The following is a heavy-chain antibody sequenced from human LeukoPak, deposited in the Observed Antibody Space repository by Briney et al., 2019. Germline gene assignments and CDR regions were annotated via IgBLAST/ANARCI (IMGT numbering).Heavy chain of an antibody. D-gene: IGHD5-12*01. J-gene: IGHJ4*02. Sequence: PGGSLRLSCAASGFTFSSYGMHWVRQAPGKGLEWVAVIWYDGSNKYYADSVKGRFTISRDNSKNTLYLQMNSLRAEDTAVYYCARGYPDGYKGYFDYWGQGTLVTVSS. CDR1: GFTFSSYG. CDR3: ARGYPDGYKGYFDY. CDR2: IWYDGSNK. V-gene: IGHV3-33*01.